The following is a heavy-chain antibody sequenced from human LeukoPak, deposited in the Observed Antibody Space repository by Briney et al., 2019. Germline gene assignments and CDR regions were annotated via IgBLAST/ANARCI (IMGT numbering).Heavy chain of an antibody. CDR3: AREKSYDILTGYGY. V-gene: IGHV1-2*02. D-gene: IGHD3-9*01. CDR2: INPNSGGT. CDR1: GYTFTGYY. Sequence: ASVKVSCKASGYTFTGYYMHWVRQAPGQGLEWMGWINPNSGGTNYAQKFQGRVTMTRDTSISTAYMELSRLRSDDTAVYYCAREKSYDILTGYGYWGQGTLVTVSS. J-gene: IGHJ4*02.